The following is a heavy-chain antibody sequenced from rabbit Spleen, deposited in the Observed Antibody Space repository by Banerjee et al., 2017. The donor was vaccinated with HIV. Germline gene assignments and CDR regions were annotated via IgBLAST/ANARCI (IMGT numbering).Heavy chain of an antibody. CDR1: GFDLSSYYY. CDR3: ARDSASSFSSYGMDL. Sequence: QSLEESGGGLVKPEGSLTLTCTASGFDLSSYYYMCWVRQAPGKGLEWIACIDSGSSGFTYFASWAKGRFTISKTSSTTVTLQMTSLTVADTAIYFCARDSASSFSSYGMDLWGPGTLVTVS. J-gene: IGHJ6*01. CDR2: IDSGSSGFT. V-gene: IGHV1S40*01. D-gene: IGHD8-1*01.